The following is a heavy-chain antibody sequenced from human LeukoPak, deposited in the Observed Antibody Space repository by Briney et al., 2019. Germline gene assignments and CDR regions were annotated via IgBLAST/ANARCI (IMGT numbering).Heavy chain of an antibody. CDR3: AKRREGATDF. Sequence: GGSLRLSCAASGFTFSDYYMTWVRQAPGKGLQWVSTISGSGVYTYDADSVKGRFTISRDNSKKTLYLQMDSLRADDTAVYYCAKRREGATDFWGQGTLVTVSS. V-gene: IGHV3-23*01. CDR1: GFTFSDYY. J-gene: IGHJ4*02. CDR2: ISGSGVYT. D-gene: IGHD1-26*01.